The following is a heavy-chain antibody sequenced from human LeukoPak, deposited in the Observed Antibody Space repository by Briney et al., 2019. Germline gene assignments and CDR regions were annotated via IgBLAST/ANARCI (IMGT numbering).Heavy chain of an antibody. CDR2: IYYSGST. CDR1: GGSISSGDYY. CDR3: ARASPAPYCSGGSCYSADGDTGPFDY. J-gene: IGHJ4*02. D-gene: IGHD2-15*01. Sequence: SETLSLTCTVSGGSISSGDYYWSWIRQPPGKGLEWIGYIYYSGSTYYNPSLKSRVTISVDTSKNQFSLKLSSVTAADTAVYYCARASPAPYCSGGSCYSADGDTGPFDYWGQGILVTVSS. V-gene: IGHV4-30-4*01.